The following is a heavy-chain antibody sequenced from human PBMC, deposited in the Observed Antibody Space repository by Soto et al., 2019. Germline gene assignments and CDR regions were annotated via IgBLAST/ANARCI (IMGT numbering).Heavy chain of an antibody. D-gene: IGHD5-12*01. J-gene: IGHJ4*02. CDR2: ISYDGSNK. CDR1: GFTFSSYA. CDR3: ARVGRGDGYRDY. Sequence: QVQLVESGGGVVQPGRSLRLSCAASGFTFSSYAMHWVRQAPGKGLEWVAVISYDGSNKYHADSVKGRFTISRDNSKNTLYLQMNSLRAEDTAVYYCARVGRGDGYRDYWGQGNLATVSS. V-gene: IGHV3-30-3*01.